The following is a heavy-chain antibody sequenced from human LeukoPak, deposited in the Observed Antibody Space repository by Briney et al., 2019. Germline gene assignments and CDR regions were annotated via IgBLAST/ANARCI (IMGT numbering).Heavy chain of an antibody. D-gene: IGHD3-22*01. J-gene: IGHJ6*02. Sequence: GGSLRLSCAASGFTFSDYHMSWIRQAPGKGLEWVSYISSSGSTIYYADSVKGRFTISRDNAKNSLYLRMNSLRAEDTAVYYCARGWGPHYYDSSGYHNYYGMDVWGQGTTVTVSS. V-gene: IGHV3-11*01. CDR2: ISSSGSTI. CDR1: GFTFSDYH. CDR3: ARGWGPHYYDSSGYHNYYGMDV.